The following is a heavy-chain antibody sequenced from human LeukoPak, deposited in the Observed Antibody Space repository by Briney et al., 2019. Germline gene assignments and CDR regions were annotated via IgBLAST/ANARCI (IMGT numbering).Heavy chain of an antibody. CDR3: ESIDRGYGDYRVHY. CDR2: IGGSGGST. Sequence: TGGSLRLSCAASGFTFSSYAMSWVRQAPGNGLEWVSAIGGSGGSTYYADSVKGRFTISRDNSKNTLYLQMNSLRAEDTAVYYCESIDRGYGDYRVHYWGQGTLVTVSS. V-gene: IGHV3-23*01. D-gene: IGHD4-17*01. J-gene: IGHJ4*02. CDR1: GFTFSSYA.